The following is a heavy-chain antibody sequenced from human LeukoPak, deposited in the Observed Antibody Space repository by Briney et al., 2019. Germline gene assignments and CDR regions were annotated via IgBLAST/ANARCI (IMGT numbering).Heavy chain of an antibody. CDR1: GGTFSSYA. V-gene: IGHV1-69*13. CDR3: ARSLGQQLSFAFDI. J-gene: IGHJ3*02. Sequence: SVKVSCKASGGTFSSYAISWVRQAPGQGLEWMGGIIPIFGTANYAQKFQGRVTITADESTSTAYMELSSLRSEDTAVYYCARSLGQQLSFAFDIWGQGTMVTVSS. CDR2: IIPIFGTA. D-gene: IGHD6-13*01.